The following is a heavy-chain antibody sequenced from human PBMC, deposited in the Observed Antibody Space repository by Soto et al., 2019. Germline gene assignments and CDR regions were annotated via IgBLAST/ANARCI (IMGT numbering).Heavy chain of an antibody. Sequence: QLQLQESGPGLVKPSETLSLTCTVSGGSISSSNSYWGWIRQPPGKGLEWIGSIYYSGSTYYNPSLKSRVAISLATSKTPFSLKLSSVTAADTAVYYCARPRSMYSGSYRPSFDFWGQGTLVTVSS. CDR2: IYYSGST. J-gene: IGHJ4*02. D-gene: IGHD1-26*01. CDR1: GGSISSSNSY. CDR3: ARPRSMYSGSYRPSFDF. V-gene: IGHV4-39*01.